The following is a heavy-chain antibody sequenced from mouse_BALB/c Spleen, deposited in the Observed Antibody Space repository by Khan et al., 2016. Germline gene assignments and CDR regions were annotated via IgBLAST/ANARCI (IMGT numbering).Heavy chain of an antibody. D-gene: IGHD2-12*01. CDR2: IWGDGRT. J-gene: IGHJ3*01. V-gene: IGHV2-6-7*01. CDR1: GFSLTGYG. Sequence: FQLQESGPGLVAPSQSLSITCTVSGFSLTGYGVNWVRQPPGKGLEWLGKIWGDGRTDYNSALKSRVSISKDNSKSQVFLKMNSLQTDDTANYYCSSDYDGFAYWGQGTLVIVSA. CDR3: SSDYDGFAY.